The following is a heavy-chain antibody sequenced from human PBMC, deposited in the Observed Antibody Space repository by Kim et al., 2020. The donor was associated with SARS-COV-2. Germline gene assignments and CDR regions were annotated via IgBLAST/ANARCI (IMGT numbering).Heavy chain of an antibody. CDR3: ALSLRPPGGFDY. V-gene: IGHV1-3*01. J-gene: IGHJ4*02. D-gene: IGHD3-16*01. CDR2: INAGNGNT. CDR1: GYTFTSYA. Sequence: ASVKVSCKASGYTFTSYAMHWVRQAPGQRLEWMGWINAGNGNTKYSQKFQGRVTITRDTSASTAYMELSSLRSEDTAVYYCALSLRPPGGFDYLGQGTLVTVSS.